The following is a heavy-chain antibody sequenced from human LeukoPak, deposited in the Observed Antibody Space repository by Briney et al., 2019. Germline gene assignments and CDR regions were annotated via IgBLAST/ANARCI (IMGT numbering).Heavy chain of an antibody. D-gene: IGHD3-10*02. CDR2: ISGSGGST. CDR3: AKSDELLFTGDY. J-gene: IGHJ4*02. V-gene: IGHV3-23*01. CDR1: GFTFSSYA. Sequence: PGGSLRLSCAASGFTFSSYAMSWVRQAPGKGLEWVSAISGSGGSTYYADSVKGRFAISRDNSKNTLYLQMNSLRAEDTAVYYCAKSDELLFTGDYWGQGTLVTVSS.